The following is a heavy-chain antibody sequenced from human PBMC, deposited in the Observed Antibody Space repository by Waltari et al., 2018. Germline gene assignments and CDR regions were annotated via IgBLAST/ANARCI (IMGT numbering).Heavy chain of an antibody. V-gene: IGHV1-2*06. CDR3: ARANYLMYYFDY. J-gene: IGHJ4*02. Sequence: QVQLVQSGAEVKKPGASVKVSCKASGYTFTGYYMHWVRQAPGQGLEWMGRINPNRGGTNYAQKFKGRVTMTRDTSISTAYMELSRLRSDDTAGYYCARANYLMYYFDYWGQGTLVTVSS. CDR1: GYTFTGYY. D-gene: IGHD2-8*01. CDR2: INPNRGGT.